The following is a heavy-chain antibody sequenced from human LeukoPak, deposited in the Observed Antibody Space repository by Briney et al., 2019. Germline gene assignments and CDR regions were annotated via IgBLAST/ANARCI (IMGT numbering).Heavy chain of an antibody. CDR1: GGSISSSGYY. CDR2: IDYTGYS. Sequence: PSETLSLTCIVSGGSISSSGYYWGWIRQPPGKGLEWIGTIDYTGYSYYNPSLKSRVTISVDTSKNQFSLKLTSVTPADTSVYYCARPSPHPGYFGSWGQGTLVTVSS. V-gene: IGHV4-39*01. CDR3: ARPSPHPGYFGS. J-gene: IGHJ4*02.